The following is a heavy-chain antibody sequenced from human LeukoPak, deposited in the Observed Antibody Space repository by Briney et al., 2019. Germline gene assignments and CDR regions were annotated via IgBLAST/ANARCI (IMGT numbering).Heavy chain of an antibody. CDR3: VRDRELNY. Sequence: PSETLSLTCTVSLGSISSFYWSWIRQPPGKGLEWIGYIYNSGSTYYNPSLKSRVTISVDTSKNQFSLRLSSVTAADAAVYYCVRDRELNYWGQGTLVTVSS. V-gene: IGHV4-59*01. D-gene: IGHD1-26*01. CDR2: IYNSGST. J-gene: IGHJ4*02. CDR1: LGSISSFY.